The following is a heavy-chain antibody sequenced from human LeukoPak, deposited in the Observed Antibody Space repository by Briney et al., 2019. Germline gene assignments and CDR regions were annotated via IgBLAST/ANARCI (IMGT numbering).Heavy chain of an antibody. CDR2: INHSGST. CDR3: AMLHPQYYDILTEADAFDI. D-gene: IGHD3-9*01. CDR1: GGSFSGYY. J-gene: IGHJ3*02. Sequence: PSETLSLTCTVSGGSFSGYYWSWIRQPPGKGLEWIGEINHSGSTNYNPSLKSRVTISVDTSKNQFSLKLSSVTAADTAVYYCAMLHPQYYDILTEADAFDIWGQGTMVTVSS. V-gene: IGHV4-34*01.